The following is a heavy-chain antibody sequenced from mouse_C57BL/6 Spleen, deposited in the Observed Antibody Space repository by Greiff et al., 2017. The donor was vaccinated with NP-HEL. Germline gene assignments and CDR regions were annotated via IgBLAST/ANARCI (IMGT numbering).Heavy chain of an antibody. V-gene: IGHV5-17*01. CDR1: GFTFSDYG. CDR3: ASNWDGLFAY. CDR2: ISSGSSTI. D-gene: IGHD4-1*01. J-gene: IGHJ3*01. Sequence: EVKVVESEGGLVKPGGSLKLSCAASGFTFSDYGMHWVRQAPEKGLEWVAYISSGSSTIYYADTGKGRFTISRDNAKNTLFLQMTSLRSEDTAMYYCASNWDGLFAYWGQGTLVTVSA.